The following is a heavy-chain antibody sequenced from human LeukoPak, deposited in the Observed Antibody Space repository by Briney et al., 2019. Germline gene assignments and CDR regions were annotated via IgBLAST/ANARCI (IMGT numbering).Heavy chain of an antibody. CDR3: AKDFDIVVVPAAMVIDY. CDR2: IRYDGSNT. CDR1: GFTFSTYG. J-gene: IGHJ4*02. Sequence: GGSLRLSCAASGFTFSTYGMHWVRQAPGKGLEWVAFIRYDGSNTYYADSVKGRFTLSRDNSKNTLYLQMNSLRAEDTAVYYCAKDFDIVVVPAAMVIDYWGQGTLVTVSS. V-gene: IGHV3-30*02. D-gene: IGHD2-2*01.